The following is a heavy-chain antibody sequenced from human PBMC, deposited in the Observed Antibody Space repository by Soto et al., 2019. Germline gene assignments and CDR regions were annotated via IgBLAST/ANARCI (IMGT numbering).Heavy chain of an antibody. Sequence: VGSLRLSCAASGSTFSSYGMHWVRQAPGKGLEWVAVIWYDGSNKYYADSVKGRFTISRDNSKNTLYLQMNSLRAEDTAVYYCARYSSSWSLRGTDAFDIWGQGTMVTVS. CDR2: IWYDGSNK. D-gene: IGHD6-13*01. CDR3: ARYSSSWSLRGTDAFDI. J-gene: IGHJ3*02. CDR1: GSTFSSYG. V-gene: IGHV3-33*01.